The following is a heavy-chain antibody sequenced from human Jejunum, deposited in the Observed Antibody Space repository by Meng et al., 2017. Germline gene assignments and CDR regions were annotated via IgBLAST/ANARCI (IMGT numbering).Heavy chain of an antibody. J-gene: IGHJ5*02. CDR3: ARKDYDIVAGYNWFDP. D-gene: IGHD3-9*01. CDR1: GGSISSSSHF. Sequence: QLQLQESGPGLVKPSETLSPTCTVSGGSISSSSHFWGWIRQPPWKGLEWIGSMSSSGSTFYNPSLKSRVTMSVDTSKNQFSLKLSSVTAADTAIYYCARKDYDIVAGYNWFDPWGQGTLVTVSS. CDR2: MSSSGST. V-gene: IGHV4-39*01.